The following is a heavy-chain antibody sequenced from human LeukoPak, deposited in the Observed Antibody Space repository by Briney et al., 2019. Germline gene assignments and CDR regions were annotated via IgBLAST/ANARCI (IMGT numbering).Heavy chain of an antibody. Sequence: GRSLRLSCAASGFTFDDYAMHWVRRAPGKGLEWVSGISWNSGSIGYADSVKGRFTISRDNTKNSLYLQMNSLRAEDTALYYCAKGLWSGYYSEVAPFDPWGQGTLVTVSS. J-gene: IGHJ5*02. V-gene: IGHV3-9*01. CDR2: ISWNSGSI. D-gene: IGHD3-3*01. CDR3: AKGLWSGYYSEVAPFDP. CDR1: GFTFDDYA.